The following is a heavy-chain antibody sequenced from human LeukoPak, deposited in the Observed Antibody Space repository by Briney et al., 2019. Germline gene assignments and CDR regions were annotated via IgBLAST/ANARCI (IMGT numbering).Heavy chain of an antibody. CDR3: AREGRLSGYEVFNWFDP. Sequence: SETLSLTCTVSGGSISSYYWSWIRQPPGKGLEWIGYIYYSGSTNYNPSLKSRVTISVDTSKNQFSLKLSSVTAADTAVYYCAREGRLSGYEVFNWFDPWGQGTLVTVSS. J-gene: IGHJ5*02. CDR2: IYYSGST. V-gene: IGHV4-59*01. CDR1: GGSISSYY. D-gene: IGHD5-12*01.